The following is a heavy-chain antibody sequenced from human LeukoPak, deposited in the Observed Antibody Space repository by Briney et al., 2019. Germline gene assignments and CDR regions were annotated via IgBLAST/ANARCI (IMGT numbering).Heavy chain of an antibody. Sequence: QPGRSLRLSCAASGFTFSSYAMSGVRQAPGKGLEWVSAISGSGGSTYYADSVKGRFTISRDNSKNTLYLQMNSLRAEDTAVYYCAKPDRQSLVFDYWGQGTLVTVSS. CDR3: AKPDRQSLVFDY. CDR1: GFTFSSYA. D-gene: IGHD6-19*01. V-gene: IGHV3-23*01. J-gene: IGHJ4*02. CDR2: ISGSGGST.